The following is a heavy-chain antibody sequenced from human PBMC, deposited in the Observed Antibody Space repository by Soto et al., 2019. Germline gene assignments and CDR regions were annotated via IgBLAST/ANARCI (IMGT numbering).Heavy chain of an antibody. CDR2: ISWHSYNM. CDR1: VFTVDDYA. Sequence: PGGSRRLSCAASVFTVDDYAMHWVRQAPGKGLEWVSGISWHSYNMGYADSVKGRFTISRDNVKNSLYLQMNSLRAEDTALYYCAKDLYSNYGDAFDIWGQGTMVTVSS. V-gene: IGHV3-9*01. CDR3: AKDLYSNYGDAFDI. J-gene: IGHJ3*02. D-gene: IGHD4-4*01.